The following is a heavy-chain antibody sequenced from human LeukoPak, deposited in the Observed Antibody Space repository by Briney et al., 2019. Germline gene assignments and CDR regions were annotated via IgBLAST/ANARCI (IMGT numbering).Heavy chain of an antibody. V-gene: IGHV3-7*05. CDR1: GFTFSNFW. J-gene: IGHJ3*02. CDR3: ARDPSGNDPFDI. Sequence: GGSLRLSCAASGFTFSNFWMSWVRQAPGKGLGWVANINDDGSEKYYVDSVKGRFTISRDNAKNSLYLQMNSLRVEDAAVYFCARDPSGNDPFDISGQGTMVIVSS. CDR2: INDDGSEK. D-gene: IGHD1-26*01.